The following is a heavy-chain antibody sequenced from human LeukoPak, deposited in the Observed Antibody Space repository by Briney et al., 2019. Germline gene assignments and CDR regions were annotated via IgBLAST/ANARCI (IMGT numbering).Heavy chain of an antibody. J-gene: IGHJ4*02. CDR3: AKDASGDLSYFDY. V-gene: IGHV3-23*01. CDR1: GFTFSSFA. Sequence: GGSLRLSCAASGFTFSSFAMSWVRQAPGKGLEWVSGISGSGGSTYHAASVRGRLTVSRDNSKHPLYLQMNSLRAEDTAVYYCAKDASGDLSYFDYWGQGTLVTVSS. CDR2: ISGSGGST. D-gene: IGHD2-21*02.